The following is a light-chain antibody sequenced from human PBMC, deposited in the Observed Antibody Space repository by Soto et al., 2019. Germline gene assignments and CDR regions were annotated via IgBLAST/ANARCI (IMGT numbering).Light chain of an antibody. CDR2: EVS. CDR1: QSLVYSDGHTY. CDR3: MQGTRWPRT. V-gene: IGKV2-30*01. Sequence: DVVMTQSPLSLPVTLGQPASISCRSSQSLVYSDGHTYLNWFQQRPGQSPRRLIYEVSNRDSGVPDRFSGSGSGTDFTLKISRVEAEDVGVYYCMQGTRWPRTFGQGTKLEIK. J-gene: IGKJ2*01.